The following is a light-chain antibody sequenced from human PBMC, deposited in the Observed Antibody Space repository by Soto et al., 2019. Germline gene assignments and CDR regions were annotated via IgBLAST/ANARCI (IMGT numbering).Light chain of an antibody. Sequence: QSVLTQPPSASGTPGQRVTISCSGTSSDVGGYNYVSWYQQHPGKAPKLMIYDVFTRPSGVSNRFSGSKSGNTASLTISALQAEDEADYYCTSWTSTSTYVFGSGTKVTVL. CDR3: TSWTSTSTYV. V-gene: IGLV2-14*03. J-gene: IGLJ1*01. CDR1: SSDVGGYNY. CDR2: DVF.